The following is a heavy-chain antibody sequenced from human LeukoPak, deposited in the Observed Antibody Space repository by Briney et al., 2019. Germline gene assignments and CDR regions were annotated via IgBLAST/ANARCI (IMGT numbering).Heavy chain of an antibody. V-gene: IGHV4-59*01. J-gene: IGHJ4*02. D-gene: IGHD6-19*01. CDR1: GGSISSYY. CDR2: IYYSGST. CDR3: ARLNSSGWYERNWLDY. Sequence: SETLSLTCTVSGGSISSYYWSWIRQPPGKGLEWIGYIYYSGSTNYNPSLKSRVTISVDTSKNQFSLKLSSVTAADTAVYYCARLNSSGWYERNWLDYWGQGTLVTVSS.